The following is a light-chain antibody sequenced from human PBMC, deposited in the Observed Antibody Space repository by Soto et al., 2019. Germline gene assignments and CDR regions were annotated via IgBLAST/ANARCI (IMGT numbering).Light chain of an antibody. CDR3: HHYNNWPRT. CDR1: QSVNSN. CDR2: GAS. V-gene: IGKV3-15*01. Sequence: EIVLTQSPGTLSLSPGERATLSCRASQSVNSNLAWYQQKPGQAPRFLIYGASTRATGIPARFSGSGSGTEFTLTISSLQSEDFAVYYCHHYNNWPRTFGQGTKVDI. J-gene: IGKJ1*01.